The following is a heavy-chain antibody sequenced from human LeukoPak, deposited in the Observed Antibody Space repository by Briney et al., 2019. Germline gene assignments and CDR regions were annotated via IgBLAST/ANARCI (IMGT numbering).Heavy chain of an antibody. Sequence: ASVKVSCKASGYTFTGYDMHWVRQAPGQGLEWMGWINPNSGGTNYAQKFQGRVTMTRDTSISTAYMEQSRLRSDDPAVYYCARGAVNIVVVPAPIHRDRMDVWGQGPTVTVFS. D-gene: IGHD2-2*01. V-gene: IGHV1-2*02. J-gene: IGHJ6*02. CDR2: INPNSGGT. CDR3: ARGAVNIVVVPAPIHRDRMDV. CDR1: GYTFTGYD.